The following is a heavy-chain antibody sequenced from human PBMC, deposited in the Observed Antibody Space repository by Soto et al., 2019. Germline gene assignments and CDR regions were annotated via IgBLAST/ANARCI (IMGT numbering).Heavy chain of an antibody. J-gene: IGHJ6*02. Sequence: PSETLSLTCTVSGGSISSSIYYWSWIRQPPGKGLEWIGYIYYSGSTYYKPSLKSRVTISVDTSKNQFSLKLSSVTAADTAVYYCARVWRYYGSGSYYDYYYGMDVWGQGTTVTVSS. CDR3: ARVWRYYGSGSYYDYYYGMDV. CDR1: GGSISSSIYY. V-gene: IGHV4-30-4*01. D-gene: IGHD3-10*01. CDR2: IYYSGST.